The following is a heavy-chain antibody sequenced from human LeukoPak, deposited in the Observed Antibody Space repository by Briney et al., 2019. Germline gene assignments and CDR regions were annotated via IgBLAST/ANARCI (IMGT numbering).Heavy chain of an antibody. J-gene: IGHJ5*02. V-gene: IGHV4-59*08. D-gene: IGHD3-16*01. CDR1: GDSISSYY. CDR2: IYYIGST. Sequence: SETLSLTCTVSGDSISSYYWSWIRQPPGKGLEWIGYIYYIGSTNYNPSLKSRVTISVDTSKNQISLKLSSVTAADTAVYYCARRNGGNWFDPWGQGTLVTVSS. CDR3: ARRNGGNWFDP.